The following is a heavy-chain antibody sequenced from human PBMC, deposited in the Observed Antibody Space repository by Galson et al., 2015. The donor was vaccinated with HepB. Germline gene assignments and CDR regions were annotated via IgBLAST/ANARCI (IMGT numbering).Heavy chain of an antibody. CDR2: ISYDGSNR. CDR1: GFTFSSYG. CDR3: AKAHRITIFGVVIPGAFDI. D-gene: IGHD3-3*01. J-gene: IGHJ3*02. V-gene: IGHV3-30*18. Sequence: SLRLSCAASGFTFSSYGMHWVRQAPGKGLEWVAVISYDGSNRYYADSVKGRFTISRDNSKNTLYLQMNSLRAEDTAVYYCAKAHRITIFGVVIPGAFDIWGQGTMVTVSS.